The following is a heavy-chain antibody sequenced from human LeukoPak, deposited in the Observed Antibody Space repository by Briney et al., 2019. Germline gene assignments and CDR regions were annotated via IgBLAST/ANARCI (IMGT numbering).Heavy chain of an antibody. J-gene: IGHJ4*02. V-gene: IGHV1-18*01. CDR2: ISAYNGNT. D-gene: IGHD2-15*01. CDR3: ARGYQGQCNGGSCSLTD. Sequence: ASVKVSCKASGYTFTSYDINWVRQATGQGLEWMGWISAYNGNTNYAQKLQGRVTMTTDTSTSTAYMELRSLRSDDTAVYYCARGYQGQCNGGSCSLTDWGQGTLVTVSS. CDR1: GYTFTSYD.